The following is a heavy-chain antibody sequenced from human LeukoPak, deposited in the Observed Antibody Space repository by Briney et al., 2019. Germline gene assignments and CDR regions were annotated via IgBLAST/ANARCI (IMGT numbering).Heavy chain of an antibody. D-gene: IGHD6-13*01. CDR2: IYHSGST. CDR3: ARDHWISIAAPPGYYYGMDV. Sequence: SETLSLTCTVSGYSISSGYYWGWIRPPPGKGLEWIGSIYHSGSTYYNPSLKSRVTISVDTSKNQFSLKLSSVTAADTAVYYCARDHWISIAAPPGYYYGMDVWGQGTTVTVSS. CDR1: GYSISSGYY. V-gene: IGHV4-38-2*02. J-gene: IGHJ6*02.